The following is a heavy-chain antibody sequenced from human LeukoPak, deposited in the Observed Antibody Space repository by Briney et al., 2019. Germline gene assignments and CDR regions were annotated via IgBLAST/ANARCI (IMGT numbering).Heavy chain of an antibody. CDR3: ARVVSSGPYYFDY. CDR1: GFTFSSYA. V-gene: IGHV3-64D*06. J-gene: IGHJ4*02. CDR2: ISSNGGST. D-gene: IGHD3-22*01. Sequence: GGSLRLSCSASGFTFSSYAMHWVRQAPGKGLEYVSAISSNGGSTYYADSVKGRFTISRDNSKNTLYLQMSSLRAEDTAVYYCARVVSSGPYYFDYWGQGTLVTVSS.